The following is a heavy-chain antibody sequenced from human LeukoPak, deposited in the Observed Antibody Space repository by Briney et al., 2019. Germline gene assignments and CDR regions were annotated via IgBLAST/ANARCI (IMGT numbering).Heavy chain of an antibody. CDR1: GDSINSYY. Sequence: SETLSLTCTVSGDSINSYYWSWIRQPAGKGLEWIGRLYTNGNPNYNPSLKSRVTISVDTSKNQFSPKLSSVTAAGTAVDYCARDRLGGYYDSSGPYYFDYWGQGTLVTVSS. V-gene: IGHV4-4*07. CDR3: ARDRLGGYYDSSGPYYFDY. J-gene: IGHJ4*02. CDR2: LYTNGNP. D-gene: IGHD3-22*01.